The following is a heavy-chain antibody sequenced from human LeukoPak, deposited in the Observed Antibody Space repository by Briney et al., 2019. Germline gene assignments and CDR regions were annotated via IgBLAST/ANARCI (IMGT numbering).Heavy chain of an antibody. J-gene: IGHJ4*02. V-gene: IGHV4-59*01. CDR2: IYYSGST. CDR1: GGSISSYY. CDR3: ARDSGSYGRTPDYFDY. D-gene: IGHD1-26*01. Sequence: KPSETLSLTCTVSGGSISSYYWSWIRQPPGKGLEWIGYIYYSGSTNYNPSLKSRVTISVDTSKNQFSLKLSSVTAADTAVYYCARDSGSYGRTPDYFDYWGQGTLVTVSS.